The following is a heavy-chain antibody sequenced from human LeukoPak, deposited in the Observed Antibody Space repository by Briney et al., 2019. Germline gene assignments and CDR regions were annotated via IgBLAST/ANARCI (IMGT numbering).Heavy chain of an antibody. D-gene: IGHD1-26*01. Sequence: PGGSLRLSCAASGFTFSDHFMDWVRQAPGKGLEWVGRIKNKANSYITQYAASMEGRFTISRDDSKNSLYLQMSSLKTEDTAMYYCASIRGILGYWGQGTVVTVSS. CDR2: IKNKANSYIT. CDR1: GFTFSDHF. J-gene: IGHJ4*02. V-gene: IGHV3-72*01. CDR3: ASIRGILGY.